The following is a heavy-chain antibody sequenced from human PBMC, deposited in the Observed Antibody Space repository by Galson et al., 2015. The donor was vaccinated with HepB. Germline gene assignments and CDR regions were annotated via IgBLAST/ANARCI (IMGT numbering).Heavy chain of an antibody. V-gene: IGHV3-23*01. CDR2: ISQNDIST. Sequence: SLRLSCAASGFTFSNAWMIWARQAPGRGLEWISAISQNDISTHYAPPVEGRFTISRQKSKNVVVLQMKRLKVEDTAVYYCARGSPTSFYHYYMDVWGKGTTVTVSS. D-gene: IGHD2/OR15-2a*01. J-gene: IGHJ6*03. CDR3: ARGSPTSFYHYYMDV. CDR1: GFTFSNAW.